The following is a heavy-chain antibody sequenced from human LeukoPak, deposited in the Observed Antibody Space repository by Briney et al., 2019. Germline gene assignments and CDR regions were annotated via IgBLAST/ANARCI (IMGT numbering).Heavy chain of an antibody. V-gene: IGHV3-30*02. CDR2: IRYDGSNK. D-gene: IGHD3-10*01. J-gene: IGHJ5*02. Sequence: PGGSLTLSCAASGFTFSSYGMHWVRQAPGKGLEWVAFIRYDGSNKYYADSVKGRFTISRDNAKNTLYVQMNSLRDEDTAVYFCAGDYYGSGVFDLWGQGTLVTVSS. CDR1: GFTFSSYG. CDR3: AGDYYGSGVFDL.